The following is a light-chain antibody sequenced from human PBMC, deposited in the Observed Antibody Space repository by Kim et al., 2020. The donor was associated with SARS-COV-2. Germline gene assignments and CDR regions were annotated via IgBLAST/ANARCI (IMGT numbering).Light chain of an antibody. V-gene: IGKV3-20*01. Sequence: LSTGERATLSCRASQSLSSNSLAWYQQKPGQAPRLLVYGASRRATGIPDRFSGSGSGTDFTLTISRLEPEDFAVYYCQQYASSPYTFGQGTKLEI. CDR3: QQYASSPYT. J-gene: IGKJ2*01. CDR2: GAS. CDR1: QSLSSNS.